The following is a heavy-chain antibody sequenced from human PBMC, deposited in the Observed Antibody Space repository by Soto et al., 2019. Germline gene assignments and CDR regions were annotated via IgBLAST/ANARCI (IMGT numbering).Heavy chain of an antibody. J-gene: IGHJ4*02. Sequence: QVQLVQSGAEGNKPGAPVKDSCKASGYTFTSYGITWVRQGPGQGLEWMGWISAHNGNTDYAQKLQGRVIVTRDTSTSTAYMELRSLISDDTAVYYCARGRYGDYWGQGALVTVSS. D-gene: IGHD1-1*01. CDR2: ISAHNGNT. CDR3: ARGRYGDY. CDR1: GYTFTSYG. V-gene: IGHV1-18*01.